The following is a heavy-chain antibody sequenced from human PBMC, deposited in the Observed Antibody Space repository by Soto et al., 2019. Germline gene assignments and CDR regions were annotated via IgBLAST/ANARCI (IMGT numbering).Heavy chain of an antibody. J-gene: IGHJ4*02. CDR1: GGSISSSSYC. D-gene: IGHD3-9*01. CDR3: ARHKSARGQLRYFDWLLPRNFDY. CDR2: IYYSGST. Sequence: PSETLSLTSTVSGGSISSSSYCWVCIRQPPGKGQEWIGSIYYSGSTYYNPSLKSRVTISVDTSKNQFSLKLSSVTAADTAVYYCARHKSARGQLRYFDWLLPRNFDYWGQGTLVTVSS. V-gene: IGHV4-39*01.